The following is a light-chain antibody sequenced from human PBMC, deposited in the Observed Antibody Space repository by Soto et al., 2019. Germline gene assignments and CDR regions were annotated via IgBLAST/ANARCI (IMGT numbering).Light chain of an antibody. J-gene: IGKJ4*01. Sequence: IQLTQSPSSLSASVGDRVTITCRASQGIDTYLAWYQQKSGKAPKFLIFAASTLQSGVPSRFSGSGSGTDFTLTISSLQPEDFATYYCQQLNSYPHTFGGGTKVEIK. CDR1: QGIDTY. V-gene: IGKV1-9*01. CDR3: QQLNSYPHT. CDR2: AAS.